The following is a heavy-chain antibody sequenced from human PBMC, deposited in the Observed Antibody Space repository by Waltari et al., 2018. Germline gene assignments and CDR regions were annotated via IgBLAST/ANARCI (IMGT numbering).Heavy chain of an antibody. Sequence: EVQLVESGGGLVQPGRSLRLSCAVSGLTFHTYAMYWVRQAPGKGLEWVSGISWNSGSVGYADSVKGRFIISRDNAKNSLYLQMNSLKAEDTALYYCAKDRGRSSPFYHYGLDVWGQGTTVIVSS. CDR1: GLTFHTYA. CDR3: AKDRGRSSPFYHYGLDV. D-gene: IGHD6-6*01. J-gene: IGHJ6*02. V-gene: IGHV3-9*01. CDR2: ISWNSGSV.